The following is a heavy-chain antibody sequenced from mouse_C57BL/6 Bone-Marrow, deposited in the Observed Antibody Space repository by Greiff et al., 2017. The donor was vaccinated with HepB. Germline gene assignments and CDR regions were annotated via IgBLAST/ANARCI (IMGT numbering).Heavy chain of an antibody. CDR1: GYAFSSYW. CDR3: AREGTTVVDWYFDV. D-gene: IGHD1-1*01. V-gene: IGHV1-80*01. CDR2: IYPGDGDT. Sequence: QVQLKQSGAELVKPGASVKISCKASGYAFSSYWMNWVKQRPGKGLEWIGQIYPGDGDTNYNGKFKGKATLTADKSSSTAYMQLSSLTSEDSAVYFCAREGTTVVDWYFDVWGTGTTVTVSS. J-gene: IGHJ1*03.